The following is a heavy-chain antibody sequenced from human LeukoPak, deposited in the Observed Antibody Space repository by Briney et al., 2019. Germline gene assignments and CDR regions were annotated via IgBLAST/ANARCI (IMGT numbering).Heavy chain of an antibody. CDR1: GFTFSSYA. CDR2: IYSGGST. V-gene: IGHV3-66*01. J-gene: IGHJ4*02. Sequence: GGSLRLSCAASGFTFSSYAMSWVRQAPGKGLEWVSVIYSGGSTYYADSVKGRFTISRDNSKNTLYLQMNSLRAEDTAVYYCARGPGSYWGQGTLVTVSS. CDR3: ARGPGSY.